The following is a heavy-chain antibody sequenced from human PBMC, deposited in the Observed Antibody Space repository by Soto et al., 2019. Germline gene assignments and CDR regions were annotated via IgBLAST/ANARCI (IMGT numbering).Heavy chain of an antibody. CDR3: AKTHCSSTSCLRGLYFDY. V-gene: IGHV3-23*01. D-gene: IGHD2-2*01. CDR2: ISGSGGST. J-gene: IGHJ4*02. CDR1: GFTFSSYA. Sequence: EVQLLESGGGLVQPGGSLRLSCAASGFTFSSYAMSWVRQAPGKGLEWVSAISGSGGSTYYADSVKGRFTISRDNSKNTLYLQMNSLIAEDTAVYYCAKTHCSSTSCLRGLYFDYWAQGTLVTVSS.